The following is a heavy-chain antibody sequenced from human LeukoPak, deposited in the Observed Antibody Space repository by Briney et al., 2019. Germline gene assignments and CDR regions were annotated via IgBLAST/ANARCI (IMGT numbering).Heavy chain of an antibody. D-gene: IGHD3-10*01. J-gene: IGHJ6*03. V-gene: IGHV4-59*12. CDR1: GGSISSYY. CDR2: IYYSGST. Sequence: SETLSLTCAVYGGSISSYYWSWIRQPPGKGLEWIGYIYYSGSTNYNPSLKSRVTISVDTSKNQFSLKLSSVTAADTAVYYCAREVLRSRYYYYMDVWGKGTTVTVSS. CDR3: AREVLRSRYYYYMDV.